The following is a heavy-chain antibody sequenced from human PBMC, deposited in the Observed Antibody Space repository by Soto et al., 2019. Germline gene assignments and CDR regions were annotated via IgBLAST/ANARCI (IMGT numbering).Heavy chain of an antibody. J-gene: IGHJ4*02. CDR3: TRANWYSEY. Sequence: QVQLQESGPGLVKPSETLSLTCTVSGGSIRNHYWSWIRQPPGKGLEWIGYIYYDRNTNYNPPLKTRVTMSVDTSKNQICLKLSSATAADTAVYYCTRANWYSEYWGQGTLVTVSS. V-gene: IGHV4-59*11. D-gene: IGHD7-27*01. CDR1: GGSIRNHY. CDR2: IYYDRNT.